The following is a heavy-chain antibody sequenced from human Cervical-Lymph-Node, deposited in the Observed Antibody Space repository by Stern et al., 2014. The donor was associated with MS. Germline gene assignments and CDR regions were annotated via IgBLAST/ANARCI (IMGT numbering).Heavy chain of an antibody. Sequence: VQLVQSGGGVVQPGRSLRLSCAASGFDFSSYGMHWARQAPGKGLEWVAVIWYDGTEKYYAESVKGRFTISRDNSKNTVYLQMKTLRVDDTAVYYCARDRGSIYLFDYWGLGTLVTVSS. V-gene: IGHV3-33*01. CDR1: GFDFSSYG. CDR3: ARDRGSIYLFDY. D-gene: IGHD3-16*01. J-gene: IGHJ4*02. CDR2: IWYDGTEK.